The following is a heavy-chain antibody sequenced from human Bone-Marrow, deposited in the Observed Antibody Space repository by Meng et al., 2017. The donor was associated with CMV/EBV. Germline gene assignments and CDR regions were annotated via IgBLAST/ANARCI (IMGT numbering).Heavy chain of an antibody. D-gene: IGHD4/OR15-4a*01. CDR2: ISFNGNNK. Sequence: GSLKISCAASGFTFRSYHLHWVRQAPGKGLQWVALISFNGNNKFYADSVKGRFTISRDNSKNTLSLQMNSLRADDTAVYYCARDLSTSYFDNGVLNYYYYGMDVWGQGTTVTVSS. CDR1: GFTFRSYH. J-gene: IGHJ6*02. V-gene: IGHV3-30*14. CDR3: ARDLSTSYFDNGVLNYYYYGMDV.